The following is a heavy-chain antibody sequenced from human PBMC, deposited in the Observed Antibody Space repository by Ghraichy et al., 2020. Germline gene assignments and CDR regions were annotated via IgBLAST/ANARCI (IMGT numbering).Heavy chain of an antibody. V-gene: IGHV4-34*01. D-gene: IGHD2-2*01. CDR1: VGSFSGYY. CDR3: ARHGEYYQPFGI. CDR2: INHSGST. J-gene: IGHJ3*02. Sequence: SETLSLTCAVYVGSFSGYYWSWIRQPPGKGLEWIGEINHSGSTNYNSSLRSRVTISVDTSKNQFSLKLSSVTAADTAVYYCARHGEYYQPFGIWGQGTMVTVSS.